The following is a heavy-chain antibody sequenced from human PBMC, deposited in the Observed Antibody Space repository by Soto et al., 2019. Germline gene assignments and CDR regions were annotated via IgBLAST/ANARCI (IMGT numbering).Heavy chain of an antibody. J-gene: IGHJ5*02. D-gene: IGHD1-1*01. CDR3: ARDLNWAFDH. Sequence: GGSLRLSCAASGFPFSSNSVNWVRQAPGKGLEWVSYITGSGTTTRYADSVKGRFTLSRDNAKNSLFLDMNSLTDEDPAVYYCARDLNWAFDHWGRGTLVTVSS. CDR2: ITGSGTTT. V-gene: IGHV3-48*02. CDR1: GFPFSSNS.